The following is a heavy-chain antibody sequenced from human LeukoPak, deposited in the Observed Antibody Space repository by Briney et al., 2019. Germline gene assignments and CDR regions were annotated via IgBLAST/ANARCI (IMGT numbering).Heavy chain of an antibody. D-gene: IGHD5-18*01. CDR3: ARDIGYRSGSYCFDY. V-gene: IGHV1-18*01. Sequence: ASVKVSCKASGYTFTNYGISWVRQAPGQGLEWMGWISAYNTNTNYAQKLQGRVTMTTDTSTSTAYVELKSLRSDDAAVYYCARDIGYRSGSYCFDYWGQGTLVTVSS. CDR1: GYTFTNYG. J-gene: IGHJ4*02. CDR2: ISAYNTNT.